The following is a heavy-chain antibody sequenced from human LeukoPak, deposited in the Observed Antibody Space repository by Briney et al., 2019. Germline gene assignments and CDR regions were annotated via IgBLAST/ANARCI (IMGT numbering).Heavy chain of an antibody. CDR1: GGSIFTDY. CDR2: LYTSGSM. CDR3: TKGRGI. J-gene: IGHJ4*02. Sequence: PSETLSLTCSVSGGSIFTDYWYWIRQPAGKGLEWIGHLYTSGSMSYNPSLKSRVTISVDTSKNQFSLKLTSVTAADTAVYYCTKGRGIWGQGTLVTVSS. D-gene: IGHD3-10*01. V-gene: IGHV4-4*07.